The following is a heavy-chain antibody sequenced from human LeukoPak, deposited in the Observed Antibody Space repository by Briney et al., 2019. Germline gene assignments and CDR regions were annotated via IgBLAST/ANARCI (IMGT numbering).Heavy chain of an antibody. Sequence: PSETLSLTCTVSGGSMSNSSYYWGWIRQPPGKGLEWIGSIYYTGSTYYNPSFKSRITISVDTSKNQFSLKLSSVTAADTAVYYCARDSGSYEYDYWGQGTLVTVSS. CDR2: IYYTGST. D-gene: IGHD1-26*01. J-gene: IGHJ4*02. CDR1: GGSMSNSSYY. V-gene: IGHV4-39*07. CDR3: ARDSGSYEYDY.